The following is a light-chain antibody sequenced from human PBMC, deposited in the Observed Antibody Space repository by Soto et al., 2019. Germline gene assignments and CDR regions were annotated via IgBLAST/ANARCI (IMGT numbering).Light chain of an antibody. Sequence: EIVLTQSPGTLSLSPGERATLSCRASQSVSSSYLAWYQQKPGQAPRLLIYGASSRATGIPDRFSGSGSGTDVTLTISRLAPEDFAVYYCQQYGSSLWTFGQGTKVEIK. J-gene: IGKJ1*01. CDR3: QQYGSSLWT. CDR2: GAS. V-gene: IGKV3-20*01. CDR1: QSVSSSY.